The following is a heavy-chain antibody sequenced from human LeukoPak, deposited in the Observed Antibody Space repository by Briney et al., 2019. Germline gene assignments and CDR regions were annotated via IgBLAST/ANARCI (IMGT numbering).Heavy chain of an antibody. CDR2: INPDGTDT. CDR1: GFTLSGAW. D-gene: IGHD3-10*01. V-gene: IGHV3-74*01. CDR3: ARVSGPGLDEYFHL. J-gene: IGHJ1*01. Sequence: GGSLRLSCAASGFTLSGAWMHWVRQAPGKGLVWVSRINPDGTDTRYADSVKGRFTISRDDAKNTLYLHMNSLRAEDTAVYYCARVSGPGLDEYFHLWGQGTLVTVSS.